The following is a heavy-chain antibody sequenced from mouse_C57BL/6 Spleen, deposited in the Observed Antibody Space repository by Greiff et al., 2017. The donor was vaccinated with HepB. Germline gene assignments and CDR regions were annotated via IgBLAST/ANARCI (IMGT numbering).Heavy chain of an antibody. CDR2: IDPSDSYT. V-gene: IGHV1-69*01. J-gene: IGHJ4*01. CDR3: ARTGYYAMDY. CDR1: GYTFTSYW. D-gene: IGHD4-1*01. Sequence: QVQLQQPGAELVMPGASVKLSCKASGYTFTSYWMHWVKQRPGQGLGWIGEIDPSDSYTNYNQKFKGKSTLTVDKSSSTAYMQLSSLTSEDSAVSYDARTGYYAMDYWGQGTSVTVSS.